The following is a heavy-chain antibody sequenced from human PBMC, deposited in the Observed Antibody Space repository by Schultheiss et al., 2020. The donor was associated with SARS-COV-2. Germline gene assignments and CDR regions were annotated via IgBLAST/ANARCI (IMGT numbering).Heavy chain of an antibody. D-gene: IGHD5-18*01. J-gene: IGHJ4*02. V-gene: IGHV4-39*07. CDR2: INHSGST. CDR1: GGSISSGGYY. Sequence: SQTLSLTCTVSGGSISSGGYYWSWVRQPPGKGLEWVGEINHSGSTNYNPSLKSRVTISVDKSKNQFSLKLSSVTAADTAVYYCARDKGYSYVGVFDYWGQGTLVTVSS. CDR3: ARDKGYSYVGVFDY.